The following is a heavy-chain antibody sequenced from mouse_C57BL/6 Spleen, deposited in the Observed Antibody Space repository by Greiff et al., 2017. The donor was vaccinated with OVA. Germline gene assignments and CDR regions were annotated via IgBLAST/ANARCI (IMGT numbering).Heavy chain of an antibody. CDR1: GYTFTSYW. Sequence: VQLQQPGAELVRPGTSVKLSCKASGYTFTSYWMHWVKQRPGQGLEWIGVIDPSDSYTNYNQKFKGKATLTVDTSSSTAYMQLSSLTSEDSAVYYCAKGITGSYYFDYWGQGTTLTVSS. D-gene: IGHD4-1*01. V-gene: IGHV1-59*01. CDR2: IDPSDSYT. J-gene: IGHJ2*01. CDR3: AKGITGSYYFDY.